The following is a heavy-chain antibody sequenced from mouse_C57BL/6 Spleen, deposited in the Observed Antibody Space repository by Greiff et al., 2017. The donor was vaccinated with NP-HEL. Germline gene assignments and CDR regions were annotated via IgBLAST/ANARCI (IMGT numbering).Heavy chain of an antibody. CDR3: ASSGTYYSNYVGFAY. D-gene: IGHD2-5*01. J-gene: IGHJ3*01. CDR1: GYTFTDYY. CDR2: INPYNGGT. Sequence: VQLQQSGPVLVKPGASVKMSCKASGYTFTDYYMNWVKQSHGKSLEWIGVINPYNGGTSYNQKFKGKATLTVDKSSSTAYMELNSLTSEDSAVYYCASSGTYYSNYVGFAYWGQGTLVTVSA. V-gene: IGHV1-19*01.